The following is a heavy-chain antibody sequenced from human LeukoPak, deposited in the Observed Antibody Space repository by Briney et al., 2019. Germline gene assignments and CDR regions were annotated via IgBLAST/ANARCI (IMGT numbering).Heavy chain of an antibody. V-gene: IGHV1-18*01. CDR3: ARAVPYYDCVWGSHTYFDY. CDR2: ISAYNGNT. CDR1: GYTFTSYG. J-gene: IGHJ4*02. Sequence: ASVKVSCKASGYTFTSYGISWVRQAPGQGLEWMGWISAYNGNTNYAQKLQGRVTMTTDTSTSTAYMELRSLRSDDTAVYYCARAVPYYDCVWGSHTYFDYWGQGTLVTVSS. D-gene: IGHD3-16*01.